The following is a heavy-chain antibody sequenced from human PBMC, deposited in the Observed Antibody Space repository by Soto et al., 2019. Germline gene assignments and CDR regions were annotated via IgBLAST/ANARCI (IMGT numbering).Heavy chain of an antibody. J-gene: IGHJ6*03. CDR3: ARAGEPARYQLLEDSYYYMDV. D-gene: IGHD2-2*01. Sequence: GGSLRLSCAASGFTFSSYSMNWVRQAPGKGLEWVSYISSSSSTIYYADSVKGRFPISRDNAKNSLYLQMNSLRAEDTAVYYCARAGEPARYQLLEDSYYYMDVWGKGTTVTVSS. CDR1: GFTFSSYS. CDR2: ISSSSSTI. V-gene: IGHV3-48*01.